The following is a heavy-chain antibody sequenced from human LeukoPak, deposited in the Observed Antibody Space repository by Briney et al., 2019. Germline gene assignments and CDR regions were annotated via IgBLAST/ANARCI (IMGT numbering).Heavy chain of an antibody. J-gene: IGHJ4*02. CDR1: GGSISSSSYY. Sequence: SETLSLTCTVSGGSISSSSYYWGWIRQPPGKGLEWIGSIYYSGSTYYNPSLKSRVTISVDTPKNQFSLKLSSVTAADTAVYYCARRAAGSSSWYNPYFDYWGQGTLVTVSS. V-gene: IGHV4-39*01. D-gene: IGHD6-13*01. CDR3: ARRAAGSSSWYNPYFDY. CDR2: IYYSGST.